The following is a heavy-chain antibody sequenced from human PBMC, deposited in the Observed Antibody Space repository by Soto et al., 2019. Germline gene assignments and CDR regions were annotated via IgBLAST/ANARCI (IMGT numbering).Heavy chain of an antibody. Sequence: SETLSLTCAVSGYSIRSGYYWGWIRQPPGKGLEWIGSIYHSGSTYYNPSLKSRVTISVDTSKNQFSLKLSSVTAADTAVYYCARDSTGIAVAGTGNWGQGTLVTVS. CDR3: ARDSTGIAVAGTGN. D-gene: IGHD6-19*01. CDR2: IYHSGST. J-gene: IGHJ4*02. CDR1: GYSIRSGYY. V-gene: IGHV4-38-2*02.